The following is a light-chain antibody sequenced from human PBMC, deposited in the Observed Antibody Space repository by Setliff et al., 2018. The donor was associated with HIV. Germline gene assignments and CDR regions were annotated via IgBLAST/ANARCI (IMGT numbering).Light chain of an antibody. CDR2: DVY. V-gene: IGLV2-14*03. CDR1: NSDVGSYNY. J-gene: IGLJ1*01. Sequence: QSVLTQPASVSGSPGQSITISCSGTNSDVGSYNYVSWYQQHPGKAPKLIIYDVYYRPSGISSRFSGSKSGNTASLTISGLQLEDEADYYCASYTSTNTLDVFGTGTKVTV. CDR3: ASYTSTNTLDV.